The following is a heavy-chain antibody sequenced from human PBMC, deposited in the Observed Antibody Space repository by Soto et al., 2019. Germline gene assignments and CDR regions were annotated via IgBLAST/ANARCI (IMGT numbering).Heavy chain of an antibody. CDR2: IYPYDSET. Sequence: GESLKISCKASGYRFTSYWIGWVRQMPGKGLEWMGIIYPYDSETKYSPSFQGQFTLSADKSITNAYMEWSSLKASDTAMYYCARRRYCATGVCGNFDYWGQGTLVTVSS. J-gene: IGHJ4*02. D-gene: IGHD2-8*01. V-gene: IGHV5-51*01. CDR3: ARRRYCATGVCGNFDY. CDR1: GYRFTSYW.